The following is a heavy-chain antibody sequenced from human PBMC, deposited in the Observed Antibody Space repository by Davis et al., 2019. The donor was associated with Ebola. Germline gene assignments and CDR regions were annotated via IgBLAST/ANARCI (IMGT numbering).Heavy chain of an antibody. V-gene: IGHV4-39*01. J-gene: IGHJ4*02. Sequence: SETLSLTCTVSGGSISTSDFNYWGWLRQPPGKGLEWIGEIYHGGITSYNPSLKSRVTMSVDKSKNQFSLKLSSVTAADTAVYYCARQWIQLWLDYWGQGTLVTVSS. CDR1: GGSISTSDFNY. CDR2: IYHGGIT. CDR3: ARQWIQLWLDY. D-gene: IGHD5-18*01.